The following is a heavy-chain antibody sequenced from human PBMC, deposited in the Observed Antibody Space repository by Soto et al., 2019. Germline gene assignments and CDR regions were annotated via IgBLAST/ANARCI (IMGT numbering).Heavy chain of an antibody. J-gene: IGHJ4*02. D-gene: IGHD6-19*01. V-gene: IGHV3-30*18. Sequence: QVQLVESGGGVVQPGRSLRLSCAASGFTFSSYGMHWVRQAPGKGLEWVAVISYDGSNKYYADSVKGRFTISRDNSKNTLYLQMNNLRAEDTAVYYCAKDGWVVPGDYWGQGTLVTVSS. CDR2: ISYDGSNK. CDR1: GFTFSSYG. CDR3: AKDGWVVPGDY.